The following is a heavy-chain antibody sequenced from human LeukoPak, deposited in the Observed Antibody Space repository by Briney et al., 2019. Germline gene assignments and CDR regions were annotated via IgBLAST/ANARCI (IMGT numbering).Heavy chain of an antibody. D-gene: IGHD5-24*01. CDR2: IYYSGST. CDR1: GGSISSYY. V-gene: IGHV4-59*08. J-gene: IGHJ4*02. CDR3: AIARGQSRDGYNWSFDY. Sequence: SETLSLTCTVSGGSISSYYWSWIRQPPGKGLEWIGYIYYSGSTNYNPSLKSRVTISVDTSKNQFSLKLSSVTAADTAVYYCAIARGQSRDGYNWSFDYWGQGTQVTVSS.